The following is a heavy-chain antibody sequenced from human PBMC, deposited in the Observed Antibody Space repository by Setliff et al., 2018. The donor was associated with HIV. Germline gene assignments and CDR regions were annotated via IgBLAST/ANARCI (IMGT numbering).Heavy chain of an antibody. D-gene: IGHD1-26*01. J-gene: IGHJ4*02. CDR2: IYYYSGST. Sequence: SETLSLTCTVSGGSISSRSYYWGWIRQPPGKGLEWIGYIYYYSGSTYYNPSLKSRVTISVDTSKNQFSLELSSVTASDTAVYRCANYIIGAGGRGNWGQGILVTVSS. V-gene: IGHV4-39*01. CDR1: GGSISSRSYY. CDR3: ANYIIGAGGRGN.